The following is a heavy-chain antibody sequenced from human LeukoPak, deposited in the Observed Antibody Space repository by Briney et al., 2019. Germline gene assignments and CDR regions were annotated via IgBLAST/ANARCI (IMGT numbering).Heavy chain of an antibody. CDR3: ARDVHTSSWFGFDY. CDR2: TYYRSKWYN. J-gene: IGHJ4*02. D-gene: IGHD6-13*01. Sequence: SQTLSLTCAISGDSVSSNSAPWNWIRQSPSRGLEWLGRTYYRSKWYNDYAVSVKSRITIDPDTSKNQFSLQLNSVTPEDTALYYCARDVHTSSWFGFDYWGQGSLVTVSS. CDR1: GDSVSSNSAP. V-gene: IGHV6-1*01.